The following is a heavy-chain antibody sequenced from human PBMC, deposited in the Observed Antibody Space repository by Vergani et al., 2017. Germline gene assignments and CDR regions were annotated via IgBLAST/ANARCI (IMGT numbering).Heavy chain of an antibody. CDR3: ARESSSWYGAQH. Sequence: QVQLKESGPGLVKPSETLSLTCTVSGGSISSGDYYWSWIRQPPGKGLEWIGYIYYSGSTYYNPSLKSRVTISVDTSKNQFSLKLSSVTAADTAVYYCARESSSWYGAQHWGQGTLVTVSS. D-gene: IGHD6-13*01. CDR2: IYYSGST. V-gene: IGHV4-30-4*08. J-gene: IGHJ1*01. CDR1: GGSISSGDYY.